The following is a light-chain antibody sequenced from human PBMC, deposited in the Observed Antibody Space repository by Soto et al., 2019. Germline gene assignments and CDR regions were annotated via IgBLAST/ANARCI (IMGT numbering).Light chain of an antibody. CDR1: ESISSNY. CDR3: QHYGTSPQVT. J-gene: IGKJ4*01. Sequence: TVLTQSPGTLSLSPGDRATLSCRASESISSNYLAWYQQRPGQAPRLLISGTSIRATGTPDRISGSGSGTDFTLTISTLEPEDFAVYYCQHYGTSPQVTFGGGTKVEIK. V-gene: IGKV3-20*01. CDR2: GTS.